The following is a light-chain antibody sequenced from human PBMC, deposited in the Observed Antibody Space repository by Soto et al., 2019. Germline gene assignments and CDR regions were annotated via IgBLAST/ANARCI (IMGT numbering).Light chain of an antibody. CDR1: QPIDAY. J-gene: IGKJ5*01. CDR3: QQSYRNPIT. CDR2: YAD. V-gene: IGKV1-39*01. Sequence: DIQMTQSPSSLSASVGDRVTITCRASQPIDAYLNWYQQKPGEAPKLLISYADNLHRGAPSRFSGSGSGTDFTLSISSLQPEDFATYYCQQSYRNPITFGQGTRLDI.